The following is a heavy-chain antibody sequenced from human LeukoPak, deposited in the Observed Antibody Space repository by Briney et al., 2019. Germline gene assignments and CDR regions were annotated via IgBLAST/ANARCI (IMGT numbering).Heavy chain of an antibody. Sequence: PSETLSLTCTVSGNSISSIGYYWGWIRQPPGKGLEWIGSVYYSGDTYYNPSLKSRVTISVDTSKSQFYVKLRSVTAADTAVYYCARRRYPDVPSGAFDIWGQGTVVTVSA. CDR2: VYYSGDT. D-gene: IGHD3-9*01. CDR1: GNSISSIGYY. CDR3: ARRRYPDVPSGAFDI. V-gene: IGHV4-39*01. J-gene: IGHJ3*02.